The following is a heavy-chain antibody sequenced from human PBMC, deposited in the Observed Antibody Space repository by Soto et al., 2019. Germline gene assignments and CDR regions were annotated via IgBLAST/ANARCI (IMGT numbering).Heavy chain of an antibody. CDR3: ARDWRYYYGSGSPSYFDY. CDR2: ISGSGGST. D-gene: IGHD3-10*01. CDR1: GFTFSSYA. J-gene: IGHJ4*02. V-gene: IGHV3-23*01. Sequence: GGSLRLSCAASGFTFSSYAMSWVRQAPGKGLEWVSVISGSGGSTYYADSVKGRFTISRDNAKNSLYLQMNSLRAEDTAVYYCARDWRYYYGSGSPSYFDYWGQGTLVTVSS.